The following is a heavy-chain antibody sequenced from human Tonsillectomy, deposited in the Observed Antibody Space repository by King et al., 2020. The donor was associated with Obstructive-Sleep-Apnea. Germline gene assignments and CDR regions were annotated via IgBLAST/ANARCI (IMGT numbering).Heavy chain of an antibody. CDR1: GGSISSYH. CDR2: ISYTGST. J-gene: IGHJ4*02. V-gene: IGHV4-59*08. D-gene: IGHD5-12*01. CDR3: ARHPRHSGYDLDYFDF. Sequence: VQLQESGPGLVKPSETLSLTCTVSGGSISSYHWSWIRQPPGKGLEWIGYISYTGSTNYNPSLTSRVTISVDTSKNQFSLRLSSVTAADTALYYCARHPRHSGYDLDYFDFWGQETLVTVSS.